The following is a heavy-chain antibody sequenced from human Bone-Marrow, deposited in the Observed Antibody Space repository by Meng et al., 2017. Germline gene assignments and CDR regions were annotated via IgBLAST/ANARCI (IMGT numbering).Heavy chain of an antibody. V-gene: IGHV3-21*01. Sequence: GGSLRLSCAAFGFTFSSYSMNWVRQAPGKGLEWVSSISSSSSYIYYADSVKGRFTISRDNAKNSLYLQMNSLRAEDTAVYYCARVESTYDSGSYLFLHIYGMDVWGQGTTVTVSS. CDR1: GFTFSSYS. CDR2: ISSSSSYI. D-gene: IGHD1-26*01. J-gene: IGHJ6*02. CDR3: ARVESTYDSGSYLFLHIYGMDV.